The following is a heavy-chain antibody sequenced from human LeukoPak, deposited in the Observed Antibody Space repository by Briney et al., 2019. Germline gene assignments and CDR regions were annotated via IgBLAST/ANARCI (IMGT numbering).Heavy chain of an antibody. D-gene: IGHD3-9*01. CDR3: AREGGVTYYDILTGYYTLYYFDY. CDR1: GFTFSSYS. CDR2: ISSSSSYI. V-gene: IGHV3-21*01. J-gene: IGHJ4*02. Sequence: PGGSLRLSCAASGFTFSSYSMNWVRQAPGKGLGWVSSISSSSSYIYYADSVKGRFTISRDNAKNSLYLQMNSLRAEDTAVYYCAREGGVTYYDILTGYYTLYYFDYWGQGTLVTVSS.